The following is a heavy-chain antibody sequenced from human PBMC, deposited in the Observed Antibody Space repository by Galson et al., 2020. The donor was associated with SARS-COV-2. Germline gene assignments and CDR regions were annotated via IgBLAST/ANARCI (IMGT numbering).Heavy chain of an antibody. J-gene: IGHJ4*02. V-gene: IGHV3-66*02. CDR2: IYSAGGT. D-gene: IGHD3-10*01. CDR3: TRDPGD. CDR1: GFTVSSNY. Sequence: GGSLRLSCAASGFTVSSNYMTWVRQAPGKGLEWVSVIYSAGGTYYADSVRGRFTISRDNSKNTLYLQMNNLRANDTAVYYCTRDPGDWGQGTLVTVSS.